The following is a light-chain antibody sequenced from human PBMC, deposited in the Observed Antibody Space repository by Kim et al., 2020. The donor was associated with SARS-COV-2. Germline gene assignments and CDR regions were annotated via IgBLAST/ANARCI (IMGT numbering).Light chain of an antibody. Sequence: GQSITTPCTGTSSGVGCYNYYSWYQQHPGKAPNLMIYDISKRPSGVSNRFSGSKSGNTASLTISGLQAEDEADYYCSSYTSSSTLVFGGGTQLTVL. V-gene: IGLV2-14*04. CDR3: SSYTSSSTLV. CDR2: DIS. CDR1: SSGVGCYNY. J-gene: IGLJ2*01.